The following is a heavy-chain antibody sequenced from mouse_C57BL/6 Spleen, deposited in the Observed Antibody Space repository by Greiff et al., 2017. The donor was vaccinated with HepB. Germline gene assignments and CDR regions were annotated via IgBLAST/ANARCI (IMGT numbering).Heavy chain of an antibody. J-gene: IGHJ2*01. CDR2: IDPEDGET. V-gene: IGHV14-2*01. CDR3: AREATVVAHDY. CDR1: GFNIKDYY. Sequence: VHVKQSGAELVKPGASVKLSCTASGFNIKDYYMHWVKQRTEQGLEWIGRIDPEDGETKSAPKFQGKATITADTSSNTAYLQLSSLTSEDTAVYYCAREATVVAHDYWGQGTTLTVSS. D-gene: IGHD1-1*01.